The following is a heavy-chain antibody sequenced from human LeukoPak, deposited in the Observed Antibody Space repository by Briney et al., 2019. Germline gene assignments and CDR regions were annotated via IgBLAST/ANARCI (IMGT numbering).Heavy chain of an antibody. J-gene: IGHJ4*02. Sequence: EASVKVSCKASGYTFTSYGISWVRQAPGQGLEWMGWINPNSGGTNYAQKFQGRVTMTRDTSISTAYMELSRLRSDDTAVYYCARVGVTTVTTGPFDYWGQGTLVTVSS. V-gene: IGHV1-2*02. CDR1: GYTFTSYG. CDR3: ARVGVTTVTTGPFDY. D-gene: IGHD4-17*01. CDR2: INPNSGGT.